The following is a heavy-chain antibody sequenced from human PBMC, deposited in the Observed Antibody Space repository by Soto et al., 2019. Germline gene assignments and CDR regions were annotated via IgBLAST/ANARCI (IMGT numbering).Heavy chain of an antibody. J-gene: IGHJ4*02. CDR1: GFTFSSYS. CDR2: ITSKGTTT. Sequence: GGSLRLSCAASGFTFSSYSMNWVRQAPGKGLEWVSYITSKGTTTKYADSVRGRFTVSRDNAKNSLYLQVNSLREEDTAVYYCARPPVIDIVVPPDYWGQGTLVPVSS. D-gene: IGHD2-15*01. V-gene: IGHV3-48*02. CDR3: ARPPVIDIVVPPDY.